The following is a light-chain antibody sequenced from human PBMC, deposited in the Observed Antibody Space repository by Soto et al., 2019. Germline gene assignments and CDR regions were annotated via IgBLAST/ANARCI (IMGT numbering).Light chain of an antibody. CDR1: QSVSSSY. Sequence: EIVLTQSPGTLSLSPGERATLSCRASQSVSSSYLAWYQQKPGQAPRLLIYGASSRATGIPDRFSGSGSGTEFTLTIIRLEPEDFAVYYCQQYGSSPPTTFGQGTRLEIK. J-gene: IGKJ5*01. CDR3: QQYGSSPPTT. CDR2: GAS. V-gene: IGKV3-20*01.